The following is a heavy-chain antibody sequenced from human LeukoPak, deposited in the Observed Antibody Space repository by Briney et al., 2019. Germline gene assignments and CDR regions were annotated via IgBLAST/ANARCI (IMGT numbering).Heavy chain of an antibody. CDR1: GYTFISYD. V-gene: IGHV1-8*01. J-gene: IGHJ5*02. D-gene: IGHD3-3*01. CDR3: ARGILPDFWSGYSLFDP. CDR2: MKPNSGNT. Sequence: VASVKVSCKASGYTFISYDINWVRQATGQGLEWMGWMKPNSGNTGYAQKFQGRVTMTRNTSVSTAYMELSSLRSEDTAVYYCARGILPDFWSGYSLFDPWGQGTLVTVSS.